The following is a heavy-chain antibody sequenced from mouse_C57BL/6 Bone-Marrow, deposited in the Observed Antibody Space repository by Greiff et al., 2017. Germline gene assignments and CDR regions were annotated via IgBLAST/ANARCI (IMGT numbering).Heavy chain of an antibody. CDR3: ARGAMDD. V-gene: IGHV1-80*01. CDR2: IYPGGGYT. J-gene: IGHJ4*01. CDR1: GYAFSSYW. Sequence: VMLVESGAELVKPGASVKISCKASGYAFSSYWMNWVKQSPGKGLEWIGQIYPGGGYTNYTGKFKGKATLSADKSSSTAYMQLSSLTSEDSAVYFCARGAMDDWGQGTSVTVSS.